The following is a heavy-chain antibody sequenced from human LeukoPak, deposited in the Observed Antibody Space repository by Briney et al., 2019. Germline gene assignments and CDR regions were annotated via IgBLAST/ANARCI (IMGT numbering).Heavy chain of an antibody. CDR2: INPSGGST. CDR3: ARPSLGIAAAGTIDWYFDL. Sequence: ASVKVSCKASGYTFTDYYIHWVRQAPGQGLEWMGIINPSGGSTSYAQKFQGRVTMTRDTSTSTVYMELSSLRSEDTAVYYCARPSLGIAAAGTIDWYFDLWGRGTLVTVSS. J-gene: IGHJ2*01. V-gene: IGHV1-46*01. D-gene: IGHD6-13*01. CDR1: GYTFTDYY.